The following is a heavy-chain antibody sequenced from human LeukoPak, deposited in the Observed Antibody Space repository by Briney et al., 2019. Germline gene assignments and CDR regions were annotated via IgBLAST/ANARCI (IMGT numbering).Heavy chain of an antibody. CDR2: INHSGST. CDR1: GGSISSYQ. D-gene: IGHD3-9*01. Sequence: PSETLSLTCTVSGGSISSYQWSWIRQPPGKGLEWIGEINHSGSTNYNPSLKSRVTISVDTSKNQFSLKLSSVTAADTAVYYCARQGLRYFDWLPIEDAFDIWGQGTMVTVSS. J-gene: IGHJ3*02. V-gene: IGHV4-34*01. CDR3: ARQGLRYFDWLPIEDAFDI.